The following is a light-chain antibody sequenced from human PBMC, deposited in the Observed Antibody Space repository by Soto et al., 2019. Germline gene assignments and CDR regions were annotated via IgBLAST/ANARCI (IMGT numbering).Light chain of an antibody. CDR3: ATWDDSLNGWL. J-gene: IGLJ3*02. CDR2: NND. CDR1: NSNIGNNA. V-gene: IGLV1-44*01. Sequence: QSVLTHPPSASGAPGQTVTISCSGRNSNIGNNAVNWYQQFPGTAPKLLIYNNDQRPSGVPDRFSASTSGTSASLAISGLRSDEEAVYYCATWDDSLNGWLFGGGTKLTVL.